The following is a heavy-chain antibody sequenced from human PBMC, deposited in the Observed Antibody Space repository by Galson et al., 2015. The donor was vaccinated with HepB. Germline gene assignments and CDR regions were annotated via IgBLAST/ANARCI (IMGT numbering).Heavy chain of an antibody. CDR1: GFTFGDYA. CDR3: TSDYDSSGYYSPPYYFDY. CDR2: IRSKAYGGTT. V-gene: IGHV3-49*04. J-gene: IGHJ4*02. D-gene: IGHD3-22*01. Sequence: SLRLSCAASGFTFGDYAMSWVRQAPGKGLEWVGFIRSKAYGGTTEYAASVKGRFTISRDDSKSIAYLQMNSLKTEDTAVYYCTSDYDSSGYYSPPYYFDYWGQGTLVTVSS.